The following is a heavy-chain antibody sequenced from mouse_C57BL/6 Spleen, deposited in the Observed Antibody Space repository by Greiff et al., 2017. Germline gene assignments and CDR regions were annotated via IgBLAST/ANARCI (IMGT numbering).Heavy chain of an antibody. CDR2: IYPGDGDT. J-gene: IGHJ3*01. Sequence: VQLQQSGPELVKPGASVKISCKASGYAFSSSWMNWVKQRPGKGLEWIGRIYPGDGDTNYNGKFKGKATLTADKSSSTAYMQLSSLTSEDSAVYFCARGDGYYVGFAYWGQGTLVTVSA. CDR3: ARGDGYYVGFAY. V-gene: IGHV1-82*01. D-gene: IGHD2-3*01. CDR1: GYAFSSSW.